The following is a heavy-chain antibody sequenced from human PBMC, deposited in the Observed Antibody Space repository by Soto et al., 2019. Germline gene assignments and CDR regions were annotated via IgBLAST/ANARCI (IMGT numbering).Heavy chain of an antibody. J-gene: IGHJ3*01. Sequence: QVQLVQSGAEVKKPGASVRVSCKVSGYILIESSMHWVRQAPGKGLEWMGGFDPEDGERIYAQNFKGRVTMTEDTSTDTAYMELSSLRSEDTAVYYCGTNAQLLHPTHDALAFWGQGTLVIVSS. CDR1: GYILIESS. CDR2: FDPEDGER. V-gene: IGHV1-24*01. D-gene: IGHD5-18*01. CDR3: GTNAQLLHPTHDALAF.